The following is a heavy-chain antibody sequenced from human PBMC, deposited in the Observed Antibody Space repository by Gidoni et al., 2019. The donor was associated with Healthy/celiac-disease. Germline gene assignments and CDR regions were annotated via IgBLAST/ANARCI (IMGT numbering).Heavy chain of an antibody. CDR1: GFTFSSYA. CDR2: ISGSGGST. CDR3: AKVAAAWKDYFDY. Sequence: EVQLLESGGGLVQHGGSMRLSCAASGFTFSSYAMSWVRQAPGKGLEWVSAISGSGGSTYYADSVKGRFTISRDNSKNTLYLQMNSLRAEDTAVYYCAKVAAAWKDYFDYWGQGTLVTVSS. D-gene: IGHD6-13*01. V-gene: IGHV3-23*01. J-gene: IGHJ4*02.